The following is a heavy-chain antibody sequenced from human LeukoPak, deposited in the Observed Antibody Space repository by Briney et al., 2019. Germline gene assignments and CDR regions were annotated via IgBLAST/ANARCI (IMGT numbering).Heavy chain of an antibody. Sequence: PGGSLRLSCAASGFTFDDYAMHWVRQAPGKGLEWVSGISWNSGSLGYADSVKGRFTISRDNAKNSLYLQMNSLRAEDTAVYYCASGYYDSSGYYYFYYYYYMDVWGKGTTVTVSS. CDR3: ASGYYDSSGYYYFYYYYYMDV. D-gene: IGHD3-22*01. CDR2: ISWNSGSL. J-gene: IGHJ6*03. V-gene: IGHV3-9*01. CDR1: GFTFDDYA.